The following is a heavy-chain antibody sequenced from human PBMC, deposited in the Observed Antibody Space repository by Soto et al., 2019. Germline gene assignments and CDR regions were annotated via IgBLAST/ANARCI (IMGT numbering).Heavy chain of an antibody. J-gene: IGHJ6*02. CDR1: GFTFSSYA. CDR2: ISSNGGST. V-gene: IGHV3-64D*08. Sequence: GGSLRLSCSASGFTFSSYAMHWVRQAPGKGLEYVSAISSNGGSTYYADSVKGRFTISRDNSKNTLYLQMRSLRAEDTAVYYCVKDHHDHCSGGSCYPQFYGMDVWGQGTTVTVSS. CDR3: VKDHHDHCSGGSCYPQFYGMDV. D-gene: IGHD2-15*01.